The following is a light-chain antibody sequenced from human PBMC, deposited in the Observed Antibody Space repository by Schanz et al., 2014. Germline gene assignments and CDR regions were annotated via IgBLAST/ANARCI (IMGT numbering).Light chain of an antibody. CDR1: QSISSY. Sequence: DIQMTQSPSTLSASVGDRVTITCRASQSISSYLAWYQQKPGKAPKLLIYQASSLQSGVPSRFSGSGSVTDFTLTISSLRADDAAVYYCQQYYGVPLTFGGGTKVEI. J-gene: IGKJ4*01. V-gene: IGKV1-5*03. CDR3: QQYYGVPLT. CDR2: QAS.